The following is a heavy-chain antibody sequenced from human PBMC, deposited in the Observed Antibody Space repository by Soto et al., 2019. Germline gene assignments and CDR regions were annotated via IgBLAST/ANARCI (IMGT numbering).Heavy chain of an antibody. CDR1: GYTFTSYY. CDR3: ARDDYIWGSYPPTDD. CDR2: INPSGGST. D-gene: IGHD3-16*02. V-gene: IGHV1-46*03. J-gene: IGHJ4*02. Sequence: ASVKVSCKASGYTFTSYYMHWVRQAPGQGLEWMGIINPSGGSTSYAQKFQGRVTMTRDTSTSTVYMELSSLRSEDTAVYYCARDDYIWGSYPPTDDWGQGTLVTVSS.